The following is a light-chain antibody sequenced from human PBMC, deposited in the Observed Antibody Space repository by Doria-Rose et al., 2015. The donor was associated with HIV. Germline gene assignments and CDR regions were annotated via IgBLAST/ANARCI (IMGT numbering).Light chain of an antibody. CDR3: QQYYSIPRT. CDR2: WAS. J-gene: IGKJ1*01. V-gene: IGKV4-1*01. Sequence: TQSPDSLTVSLGERATINCKPSQSVLYSSNNKNYLAWYQQKTGQPPKLLIYWASTRESGVPDRFSGSGSGTDFTLTISSLQAEDVAVYYCQQYYSIPRTFGQGTKVEIK. CDR1: QSVLYSSNNKNY.